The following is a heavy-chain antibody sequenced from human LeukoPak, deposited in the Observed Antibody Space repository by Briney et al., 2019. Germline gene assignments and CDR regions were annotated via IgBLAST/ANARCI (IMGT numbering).Heavy chain of an antibody. CDR3: AKEMGPYSYGPHDAFDI. J-gene: IGHJ3*02. CDR1: GFTVSSNY. CDR2: IYVGGTT. V-gene: IGHV3-66*02. Sequence: PGGSLRLSCAASGFTVSSNYMTWVRQAPGKGLEWVSVIYVGGTTYYADSVRGRFTISRDNSKNTLYLQMNSLRAEDTAVYYCAKEMGPYSYGPHDAFDIWGQGTMVTVSS. D-gene: IGHD5-18*01.